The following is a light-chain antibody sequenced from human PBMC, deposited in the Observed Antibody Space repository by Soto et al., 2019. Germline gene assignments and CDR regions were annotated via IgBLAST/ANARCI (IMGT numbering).Light chain of an antibody. CDR1: QSVSRN. V-gene: IGKV3-20*01. CDR2: GAS. CDR3: QQYGSSPLWT. J-gene: IGKJ1*01. Sequence: EVVLTQSPATLSVSPGDRATLSCRASQSVSRNLAWYQQKPGQAPRLLIFGASIRVKGIPDRFIGSGSGTDFTLTISRLEPEDFAVYYCQQYGSSPLWTFGQGTKVDIK.